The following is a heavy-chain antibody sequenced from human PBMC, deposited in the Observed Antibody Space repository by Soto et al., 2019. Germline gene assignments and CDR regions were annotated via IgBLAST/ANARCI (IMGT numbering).Heavy chain of an antibody. V-gene: IGHV4-59*08. D-gene: IGHD3-16*01. CDR3: ARGPYYDLIWNYYYMDV. J-gene: IGHJ6*03. Sequence: QVQLQESGPGLVKPSETLSLSCSVSGGSISGHYWSWVRQTPGKGLEWIGYMYYSGSTNYNPSLKRRVTNSVDTAQNHLSLRLTSVTGGDTAVYYCARGPYYDLIWNYYYMDVWGKGTTVTVSS. CDR1: GGSISGHY. CDR2: MYYSGST.